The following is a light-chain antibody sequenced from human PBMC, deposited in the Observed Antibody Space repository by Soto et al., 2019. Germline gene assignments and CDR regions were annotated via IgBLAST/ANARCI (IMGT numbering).Light chain of an antibody. J-gene: IGKJ1*01. V-gene: IGKV2-28*01. CDR3: MQSLQTPLT. Sequence: DIVMTQSPLSLPVTPGEPASISCRSSQSLLHSNGYNYLDWYLQKPGQSPQLLIYLGSNRASGVHDRFSGSGSGSDFTLKISRVEAEDVGVYYCMQSLQTPLTFGQGTKVEFK. CDR2: LGS. CDR1: QSLLHSNGYNY.